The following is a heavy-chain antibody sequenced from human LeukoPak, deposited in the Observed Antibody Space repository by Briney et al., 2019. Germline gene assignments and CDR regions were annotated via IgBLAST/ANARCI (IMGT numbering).Heavy chain of an antibody. Sequence: ASVKASCEASGYSFTGYYMHWVRQAPGQGLEWVGWINPNSGGTNYAQKFQGRVTMTRDTSISTAYMELSRLRSDDTAVYYCAREGTTRATFDYWGQGTLVTVSS. CDR2: INPNSGGT. J-gene: IGHJ4*02. CDR1: GYSFTGYY. V-gene: IGHV1-2*02. D-gene: IGHD1/OR15-1a*01. CDR3: AREGTTRATFDY.